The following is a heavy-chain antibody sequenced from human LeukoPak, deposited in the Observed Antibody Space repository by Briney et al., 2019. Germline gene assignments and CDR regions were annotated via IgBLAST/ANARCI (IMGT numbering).Heavy chain of an antibody. Sequence: GASVKVSCKASGGTFSSYAISWMRQAPGQGLEWMGGIIPIFGTANYAQKFQGRVTITADESTSTAYMELSSLRSEDTAVYYCAREDTAMVPGYYYGMDVWGQGTTVTVSS. CDR1: GGTFSSYA. V-gene: IGHV1-69*13. D-gene: IGHD5-18*01. CDR3: AREDTAMVPGYYYGMDV. CDR2: IIPIFGTA. J-gene: IGHJ6*02.